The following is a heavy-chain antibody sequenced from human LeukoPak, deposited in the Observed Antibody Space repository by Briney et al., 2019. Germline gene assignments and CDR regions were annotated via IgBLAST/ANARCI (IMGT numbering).Heavy chain of an antibody. Sequence: GGSLRLSCAASGFTFSSYAMSWVRQAPGKGLEWVSAISGSGGSTYYADSVKGRFTISRDNAKNSLSLQMNSLRAEDTAVYYCARDPYNGYYGDDYYYYMDVWGKGTTVTISS. J-gene: IGHJ6*03. D-gene: IGHD4-17*01. CDR3: ARDPYNGYYGDDYYYYMDV. CDR1: GFTFSSYA. CDR2: ISGSGGST. V-gene: IGHV3-23*01.